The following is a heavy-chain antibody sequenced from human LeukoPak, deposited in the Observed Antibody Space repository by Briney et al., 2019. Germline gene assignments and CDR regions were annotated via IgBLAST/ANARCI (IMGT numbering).Heavy chain of an antibody. V-gene: IGHV1-46*01. Sequence: ASVKVSCKASGYKFTSYYMHWARQAPGQGLEWMGIINPSSGGTTYAQKFQGRVTMTRDTSTSTVYMDLSGLRSEDTAVYYCARDLYYGSGAYYNGWDYWGQGTLVTVS. J-gene: IGHJ4*02. CDR3: ARDLYYGSGAYYNGWDY. CDR1: GYKFTSYY. D-gene: IGHD3-10*01. CDR2: INPSSGGT.